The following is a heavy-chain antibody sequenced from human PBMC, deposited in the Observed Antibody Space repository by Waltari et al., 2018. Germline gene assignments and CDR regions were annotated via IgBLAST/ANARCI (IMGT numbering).Heavy chain of an antibody. CDR1: GYTFTGYY. Sequence: QVQLVQSGAEVKKPGASVKVSCKASGYTFTGYYMHWVRQAPGQGLEWMGRINPNSGGTTYAQKFQGRVTMTRDTSISTAYMELSRLRSDDTAVYYCARVKNWSSTPFDYWGQGTLVTVSS. V-gene: IGHV1-2*06. J-gene: IGHJ4*02. CDR3: ARVKNWSSTPFDY. D-gene: IGHD1-1*01. CDR2: INPNSGGT.